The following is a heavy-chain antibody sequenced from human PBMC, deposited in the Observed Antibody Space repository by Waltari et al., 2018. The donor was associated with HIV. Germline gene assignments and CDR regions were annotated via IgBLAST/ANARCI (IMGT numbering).Heavy chain of an antibody. CDR3: ARSCMYYYDSSGYFNWFDP. CDR1: GGTFRSYA. D-gene: IGHD3-22*01. J-gene: IGHJ5*02. CDR2: IIPIFGTA. V-gene: IGHV1-69*01. Sequence: QVQLVQSGAEVKKTGSSVKVSCKASGGTFRSYAINWVRKAPGQGLEWMGGIIPIFGTANYAQKFQGRVTITADESTSTAYMELSSLRSEDTAVYYCARSCMYYYDSSGYFNWFDPWGQGTLVTVSS.